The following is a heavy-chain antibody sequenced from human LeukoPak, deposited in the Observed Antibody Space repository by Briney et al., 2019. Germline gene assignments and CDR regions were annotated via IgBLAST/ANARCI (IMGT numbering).Heavy chain of an antibody. CDR2: ISSSSSYI. V-gene: IGHV3-21*01. Sequence: KPGGSLRLSCAASGFTFSSYSMNWVRQAPGKGLEWVSSISSSSSYIYYADSVKGRFTISRDNAKNSLYLQMNSLRAEDTAVYYCARAHSSSWYVGFDYWGQGTLVTVSS. CDR1: GFTFSSYS. D-gene: IGHD6-13*01. CDR3: ARAHSSSWYVGFDY. J-gene: IGHJ4*02.